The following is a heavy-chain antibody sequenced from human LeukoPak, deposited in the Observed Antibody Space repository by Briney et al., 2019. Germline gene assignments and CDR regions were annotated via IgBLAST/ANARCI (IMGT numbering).Heavy chain of an antibody. D-gene: IGHD3-22*01. V-gene: IGHV3-7*01. CDR3: ARDSITMTVVVGDLDY. CDR2: IKQDGSAK. CDR1: GFTFSSYW. J-gene: IGHJ4*02. Sequence: GGSLRLSCAASGFTFSSYWMSWVRQAPGKGLEWVANIKQDGSAKYYVDSVKGRFTISTDNAKNSLYLQMNSLRAEDAAVYYCARDSITMTVVVGDLDYWGQGTLVTVSS.